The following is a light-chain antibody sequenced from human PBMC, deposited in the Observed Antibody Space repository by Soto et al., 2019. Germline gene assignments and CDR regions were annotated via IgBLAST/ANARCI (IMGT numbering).Light chain of an antibody. CDR1: SSDVGGYNY. Sequence: LTQPASVSGSPGQSITISCTGTSSDVGGYNYVSWYQQHPGKAPKLMIYEVSNRPSGVSNRFSGSKSGNTASLTISGLQAEDEADYYCSSYTSSSTDVFGTGTKATVL. CDR3: SSYTSSSTDV. J-gene: IGLJ1*01. CDR2: EVS. V-gene: IGLV2-14*01.